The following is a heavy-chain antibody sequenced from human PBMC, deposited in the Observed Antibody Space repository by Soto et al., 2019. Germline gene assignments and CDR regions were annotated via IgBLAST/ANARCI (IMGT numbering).Heavy chain of an antibody. CDR1: GFTVSSNY. D-gene: IGHD2-15*01. CDR2: LYSGGST. J-gene: IGHJ6*02. Sequence: EVQLVESGGGLIQPGGSLRLSCAASGFTVSSNYMSWVRQAPGKGLEWVSVLYSGGSTYYADSVKGRFTISRDNSKNTRNLQMNSLRAEDTAVYYCERECSGGSCYGGMDVWGQGTTVTVSS. CDR3: ERECSGGSCYGGMDV. V-gene: IGHV3-53*01.